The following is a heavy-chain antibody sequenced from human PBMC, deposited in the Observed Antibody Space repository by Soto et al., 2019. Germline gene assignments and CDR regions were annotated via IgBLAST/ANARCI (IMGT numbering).Heavy chain of an antibody. CDR2: ISTDLRAL. D-gene: IGHD1-26*01. CDR1: GFTISTYH. Sequence: GGSLRLSCAASGFTISTYHLNWVRQAPGKGLEWVSYISTDLRALYYADSVRGRFTISRDNAKNSLYLQMTSLRDEDTGVYYCTRDGRRGYDMDVWGQGTTVTVS. J-gene: IGHJ6*02. V-gene: IGHV3-48*02. CDR3: TRDGRRGYDMDV.